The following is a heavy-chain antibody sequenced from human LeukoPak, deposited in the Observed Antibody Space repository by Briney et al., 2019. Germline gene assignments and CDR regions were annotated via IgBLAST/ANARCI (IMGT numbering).Heavy chain of an antibody. Sequence: GASVKVSCKASGYTLTSYGISWVRQAPGQGLEWVGWISANNGDTDYAQKFQARVTMTTDTSTSTAYMELRSLRSDDTAVYYCARESHVTREDSWGQGTLVIVSS. CDR3: ARESHVTREDS. V-gene: IGHV1-18*01. CDR2: ISANNGDT. CDR1: GYTLTSYG. D-gene: IGHD1-26*01. J-gene: IGHJ4*02.